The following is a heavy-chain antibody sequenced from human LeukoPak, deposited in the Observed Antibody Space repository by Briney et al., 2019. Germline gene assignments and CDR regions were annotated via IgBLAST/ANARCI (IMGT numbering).Heavy chain of an antibody. CDR3: ASTPRSGSYLFFDY. Sequence: SETLSLTCAVYGGSFSGYYWSWIRQPPGKGLEWIGEINHSGSTNYNPSLKSRVTISVDTSKNQFSLKLSSVTAADTAVYYCASTPRSGSYLFFDYWGQGTLVTVSS. J-gene: IGHJ4*02. CDR1: GGSFSGYY. D-gene: IGHD3-10*01. CDR2: INHSGST. V-gene: IGHV4-34*01.